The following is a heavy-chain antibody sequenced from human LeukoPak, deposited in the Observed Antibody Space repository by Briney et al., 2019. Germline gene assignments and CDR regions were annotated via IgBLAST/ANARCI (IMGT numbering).Heavy chain of an antibody. J-gene: IGHJ4*02. CDR2: INPSGDIT. Sequence: ASVKVSCKASGYTFTTYYMHWVRQAPGQGLEWMGLINPSGDITSYAQKFQGRVTMTRDTSTSTVYMELSSLRSDDTAVYYCARWYSSRKYYFDYWGQGTLVTVSS. V-gene: IGHV1-46*01. CDR3: ARWYSSRKYYFDY. D-gene: IGHD6-19*01. CDR1: GYTFTTYY.